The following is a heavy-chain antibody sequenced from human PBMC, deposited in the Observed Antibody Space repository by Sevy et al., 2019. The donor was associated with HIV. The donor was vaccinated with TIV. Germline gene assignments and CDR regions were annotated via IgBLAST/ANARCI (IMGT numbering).Heavy chain of an antibody. J-gene: IGHJ6*02. CDR1: EFTVSSNY. D-gene: IGHD3-10*01. V-gene: IGHV3-33*08. CDR3: ARVPRSITMVRGVPHYYYYGMDV. Sequence: GGSLRLSCAASEFTVSSNYMSWVRQAPGKGLEWVAVIWYDGSNKYYADSVKGRFTISRDNSKNTLYLQMNSLRAEDTAVYYCARVPRSITMVRGVPHYYYYGMDVWGQGTTVTVSS. CDR2: IWYDGSNK.